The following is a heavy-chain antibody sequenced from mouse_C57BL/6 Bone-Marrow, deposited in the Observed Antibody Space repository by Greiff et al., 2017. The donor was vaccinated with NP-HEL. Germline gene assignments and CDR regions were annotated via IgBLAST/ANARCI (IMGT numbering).Heavy chain of an antibody. V-gene: IGHV1-52*01. J-gene: IGHJ2*01. CDR1: GYTFTSYW. CDR3: ASDYYGSSPFDY. CDR2: IDPSDSET. Sequence: QVQLQQPGAELVRPGSSVKLSCKASGYTFTSYWVHWVKQRPIQGLEWIGNIDPSDSETHYNQKFKDKATLTVDKSSSTAYMQLSSLTSEDPAVYYCASDYYGSSPFDYWGQGTTLTVSS. D-gene: IGHD1-1*01.